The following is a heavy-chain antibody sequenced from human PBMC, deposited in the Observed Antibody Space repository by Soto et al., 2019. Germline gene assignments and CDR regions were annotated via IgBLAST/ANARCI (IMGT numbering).Heavy chain of an antibody. J-gene: IGHJ4*02. D-gene: IGHD3-22*01. CDR3: AKFRMYYYDSSGYLHY. CDR2: ISGSGGST. CDR1: GFTFSSYA. V-gene: IGHV3-23*01. Sequence: VQLLESGGGLVQPGGSLRLSCAASGFTFSSYAMSWVRQAPGKGLEWVSAISGSGGSTYYADSVKGRFTISRDNSKNTLYLQMNSLRAEDTAVYYCAKFRMYYYDSSGYLHYWGQGTLVTVSS.